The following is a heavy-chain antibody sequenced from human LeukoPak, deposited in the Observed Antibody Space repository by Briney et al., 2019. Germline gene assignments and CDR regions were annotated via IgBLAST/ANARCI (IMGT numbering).Heavy chain of an antibody. CDR1: GFTFSSYA. J-gene: IGHJ3*02. Sequence: GGSLRLSCAASGFTFSSYAMTWVRQAPGKGLEWVAFVRYDGSNTFYARSVIGRFSVSRDNSKNTIHLLMSSLRPEDTAVYYCVKDRKIIVVPGHGFDIWGQGTVVTVSS. CDR2: VRYDGSNT. D-gene: IGHD3-16*02. CDR3: VKDRKIIVVPGHGFDI. V-gene: IGHV3-30*02.